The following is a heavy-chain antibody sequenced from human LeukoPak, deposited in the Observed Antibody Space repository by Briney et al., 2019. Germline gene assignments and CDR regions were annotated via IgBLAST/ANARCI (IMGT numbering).Heavy chain of an antibody. J-gene: IGHJ4*02. V-gene: IGHV3-11*01. D-gene: IGHD5-18*01. CDR1: GFTSSDYY. Sequence: GGSLRLSCAASGFTSSDYYMSWIRQAPGKGLEWVSYISSSGSTIYYADSVKGRFTISRDNAKNSLYLQMNSLRAEDTAIYYCAKNGGDSYGTGHFDYWGQGTLVTVSS. CDR3: AKNGGDSYGTGHFDY. CDR2: ISSSGSTI.